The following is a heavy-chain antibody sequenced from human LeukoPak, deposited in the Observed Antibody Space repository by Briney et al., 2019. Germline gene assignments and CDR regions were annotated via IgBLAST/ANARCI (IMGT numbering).Heavy chain of an antibody. CDR2: ITSSSSTI. V-gene: IGHV3-48*01. J-gene: IGHJ4*02. CDR1: GFTFTSYT. Sequence: GGSLRLSCAASGFTFTSYTMNWVRQAPGKGLEWVSYITSSSSTIYYADSVKGRFTMSRDNAENSLYLQMNSLRAEDTAVYYCARNFDSWGQGTLVAVSS. CDR3: ARNFDS. D-gene: IGHD2/OR15-2a*01.